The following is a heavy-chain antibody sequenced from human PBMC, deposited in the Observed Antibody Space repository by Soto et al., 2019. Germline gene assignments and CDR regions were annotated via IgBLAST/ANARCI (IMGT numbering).Heavy chain of an antibody. Sequence: ASVKVSCKTSGYIFTSYYIHWVRQAPGQGLEWMGIINPSGGTTTYAQKFQGRVTMTRDTSTSTVYMELSSLRSEDTTVYYCARGPATAPDAYWGLGTLVTVSS. CDR3: ARGPATAPDAY. CDR1: GYIFTSYY. CDR2: INPSGGTT. V-gene: IGHV1-46*01. D-gene: IGHD2-2*01. J-gene: IGHJ4*02.